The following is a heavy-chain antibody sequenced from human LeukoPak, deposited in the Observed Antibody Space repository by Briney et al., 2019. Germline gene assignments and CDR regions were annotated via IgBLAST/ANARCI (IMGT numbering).Heavy chain of an antibody. J-gene: IGHJ4*02. D-gene: IGHD2-15*01. Sequence: ASVKVSCKASGYTFTSYYMHWVRQAPGQGLEWMGIINPSGGSTSYAQKFQGRVTMTRDTSTSTVYMELSSLRSEDTAVYYCARDRFGYCSGGSCLLFDYWGQGTLVTVSS. CDR3: ARDRFGYCSGGSCLLFDY. CDR1: GYTFTSYY. V-gene: IGHV1-46*01. CDR2: INPSGGST.